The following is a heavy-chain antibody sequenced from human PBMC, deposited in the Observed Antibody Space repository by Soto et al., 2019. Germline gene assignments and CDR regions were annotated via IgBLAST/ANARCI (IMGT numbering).Heavy chain of an antibody. CDR3: ASRPLPGYCSGGSCYSNWYFEL. Sequence: QVQLQESGPGLVKPSETLSLTCTVSGGSISSYYWSWIRQPPGKGLEWIGYIYYSGSTNYNPSLKSRVTISVDTSKTQFSLKLSSVTAADTAVYYCASRPLPGYCSGGSCYSNWYFELWGRGTLVTVSS. V-gene: IGHV4-59*08. CDR1: GGSISSYY. CDR2: IYYSGST. D-gene: IGHD2-15*01. J-gene: IGHJ2*01.